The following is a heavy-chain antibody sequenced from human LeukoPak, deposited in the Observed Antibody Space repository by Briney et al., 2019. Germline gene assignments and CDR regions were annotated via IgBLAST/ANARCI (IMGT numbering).Heavy chain of an antibody. CDR2: IDDSGST. Sequence: SETLSLTCAVSGGSISSIYWSTWVRQPPGKGLEWIGEIDDSGSTNYNPSLKSRVTISVDTSKNQFSLKLSSVTAADTAVYYCARESRRENPGIAAAWDAFDIWGQGTMVTVSS. CDR3: ARESRRENPGIAAAWDAFDI. D-gene: IGHD6-13*01. CDR1: GGSISSIYW. V-gene: IGHV4-4*02. J-gene: IGHJ3*02.